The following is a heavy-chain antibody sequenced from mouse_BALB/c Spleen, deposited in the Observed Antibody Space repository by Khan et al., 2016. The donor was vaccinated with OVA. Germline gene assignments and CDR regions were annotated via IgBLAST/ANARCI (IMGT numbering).Heavy chain of an antibody. CDR2: IYPGSDNT. Sequence: VKLLESGAELARPGASVKLSCKASGYTFTDYYINWMMQRTGQGLEWIGEIYPGSDNTNYNEKFKDKATLTADKSSSTAYMQLSSLTSEDSAVYFCAREWAAWFPYWGQGTLVTVSA. V-gene: IGHV1-77*01. CDR1: GYTFTDYY. CDR3: AREWAAWFPY. J-gene: IGHJ3*01.